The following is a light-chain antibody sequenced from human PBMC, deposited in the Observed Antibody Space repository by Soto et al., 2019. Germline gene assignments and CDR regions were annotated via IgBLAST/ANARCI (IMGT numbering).Light chain of an antibody. Sequence: QSVLTQPASVSGSPGQSITISCTGTSSDIGHYDYVSWYQQHPGKARKLMIYHVTYRPSGVSNRYSGSKSGNSASLTISGLQADDEADYYCCSLTTSHTYVFGSGTKVNRP. V-gene: IGLV2-14*03. CDR2: HVT. CDR3: CSLTTSHTYV. J-gene: IGLJ1*01. CDR1: SSDIGHYDY.